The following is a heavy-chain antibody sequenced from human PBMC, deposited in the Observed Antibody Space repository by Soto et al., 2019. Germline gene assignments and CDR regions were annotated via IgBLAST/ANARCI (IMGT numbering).Heavy chain of an antibody. CDR3: ARSIVVVTALDY. J-gene: IGHJ4*02. Sequence: QVQLVQSGAEEKKPGASVKVSCKASGYTFTSYAMHWVRQVPGQRLEWMGWINAGNGNTKYSQKFQGRVTITRDTSASTAYMELSSRRSEDTAVYYCARSIVVVTALDYGGQGTLVTVSS. D-gene: IGHD2-21*02. V-gene: IGHV1-3*05. CDR2: INAGNGNT. CDR1: GYTFTSYA.